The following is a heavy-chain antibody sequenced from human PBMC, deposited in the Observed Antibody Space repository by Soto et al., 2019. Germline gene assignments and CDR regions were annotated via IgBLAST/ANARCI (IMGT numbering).Heavy chain of an antibody. D-gene: IGHD6-19*01. CDR3: ARAGYSSGWYRVWFDP. V-gene: IGHV1-18*01. CDR1: GYTFTSYG. CDR2: ISAYNGNT. J-gene: IGHJ5*02. Sequence: GASVKVSCKASGYTFTSYGISWVRKAPGQGLEWMGWISAYNGNTKYSQKLQGRVTMTTDTSTSTAYMELRSLRSDDTAVYYCARAGYSSGWYRVWFDPWGQGTLVTVSS.